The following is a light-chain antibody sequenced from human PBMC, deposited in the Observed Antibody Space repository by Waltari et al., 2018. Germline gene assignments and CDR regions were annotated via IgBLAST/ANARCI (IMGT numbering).Light chain of an antibody. V-gene: IGLV1-51*02. CDR3: ATWDSSLRAEV. J-gene: IGLJ3*02. CDR2: EDE. CDR1: SYDIGDNY. Sequence: QSVLTQPPSVSAAPGQRVTISCSGSSYDIGDNYVSWYQQVPGTAPKLLVYEDENGLSAIPDRFSAANSGTSATLAITGRQTGDEAVYYCATWDSSLRAEVFGGGTKLTVL.